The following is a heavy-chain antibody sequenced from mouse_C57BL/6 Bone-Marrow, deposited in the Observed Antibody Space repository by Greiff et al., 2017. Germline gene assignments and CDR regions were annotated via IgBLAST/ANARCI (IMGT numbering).Heavy chain of an antibody. CDR1: GYAFSSYW. V-gene: IGHV1-80*01. J-gene: IGHJ1*03. CDR3: SILYYSNFSWSFDV. Sequence: QVQLQQSGAELVKPGASVKISCKASGYAFSSYWMNWVKQRPGKGLEWIGQIYPGDGDTNYNGQFKGKATLTADKSSSTAYMQLSSLTSEDAAVYFCSILYYSNFSWSFDVWGTVTTFTVSS. CDR2: IYPGDGDT. D-gene: IGHD2-5*01.